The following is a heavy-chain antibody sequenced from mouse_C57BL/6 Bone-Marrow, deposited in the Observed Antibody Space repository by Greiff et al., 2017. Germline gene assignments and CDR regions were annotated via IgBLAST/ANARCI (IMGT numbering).Heavy chain of an antibody. CDR3: TREGQLTAY. Sequence: VQLVESGAELVRPGASVTLSCKASGYTFTDYEMHWVKQTPVHGLEWIGAIDPETGGTAYNQKFKGKAILTADKSSSTAYMELRSLTSEDSAVYYCTREGQLTAYWGQGTLVTVSA. D-gene: IGHD3-2*02. CDR2: IDPETGGT. V-gene: IGHV1-15*01. CDR1: GYTFTDYE. J-gene: IGHJ3*01.